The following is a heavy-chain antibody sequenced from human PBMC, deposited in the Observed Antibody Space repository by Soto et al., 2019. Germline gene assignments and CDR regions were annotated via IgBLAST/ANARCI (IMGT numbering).Heavy chain of an antibody. V-gene: IGHV5-51*01. CDR2: IYPGDSDT. Sequence: GESLKISCKGSGYSFTSYWIGWVRQMPGKGLEWMGIIYPGDSDTRYSPSFQGQVTISADKSISTAYLQWSSLKASDTAMYYCARGHSGYYYYYGMDVWGQGTTVTVSS. CDR1: GYSFTSYW. D-gene: IGHD7-27*01. J-gene: IGHJ6*02. CDR3: ARGHSGYYYYYGMDV.